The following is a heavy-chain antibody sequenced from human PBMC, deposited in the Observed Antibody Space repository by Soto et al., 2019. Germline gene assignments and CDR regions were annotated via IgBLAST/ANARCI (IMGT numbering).Heavy chain of an antibody. V-gene: IGHV3-33*01. CDR1: GFTFSSYG. Sequence: GGSLRLSCAASGFTFSSYGMHWVRQAPGKGLEWVAVIWYDGSNKYYADSVKGRFTISRDNSKNTLYLQMNSLRAEDTAVYYCARVGYDILTGYPSVFDYWGQGTLVTVSS. J-gene: IGHJ4*02. CDR2: IWYDGSNK. D-gene: IGHD3-9*01. CDR3: ARVGYDILTGYPSVFDY.